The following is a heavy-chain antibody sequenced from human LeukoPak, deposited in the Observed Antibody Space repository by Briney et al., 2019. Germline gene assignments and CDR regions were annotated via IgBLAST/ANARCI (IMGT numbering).Heavy chain of an antibody. V-gene: IGHV4-34*01. D-gene: IGHD3-22*01. Sequence: LETLSLTCAVYGGSFSGYYWSWIRQPPGKGLEWIGEINHSGSTNYNPSLKSRVTISVDTSKNQFSLKLSSVTAADTAVYYCARGHYDSSGYYWRNKRWYFDYWGQGTLVTVSS. CDR2: INHSGST. CDR3: ARGHYDSSGYYWRNKRWYFDY. CDR1: GGSFSGYY. J-gene: IGHJ4*02.